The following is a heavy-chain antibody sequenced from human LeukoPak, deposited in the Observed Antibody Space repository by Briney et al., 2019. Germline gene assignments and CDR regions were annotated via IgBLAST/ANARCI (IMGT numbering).Heavy chain of an antibody. V-gene: IGHV4-4*07. Sequence: SETLSLTCTVSGGSISSYYWSWIRQPAGKGLEWIGRIYTSGSTNYNPSLKSRVTISVDTSKNQFSLRLSSVTAADTAVYYCARERRGPTYFDYWGQGTLVTVSS. J-gene: IGHJ4*02. CDR1: GGSISSYY. CDR2: IYTSGST. CDR3: ARERRGPTYFDY. D-gene: IGHD3-10*01.